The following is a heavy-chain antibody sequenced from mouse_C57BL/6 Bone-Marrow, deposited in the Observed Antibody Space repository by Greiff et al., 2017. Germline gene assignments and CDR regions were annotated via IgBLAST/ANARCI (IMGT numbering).Heavy chain of an antibody. CDR3: ARTAHETLAY. D-gene: IGHD1-2*01. J-gene: IGHJ3*01. V-gene: IGHV1-81*01. CDR2: IYPRSGNT. Sequence: VQLQQSGAELAKPGASVKLSCKASGYTFTSYGISWVKQSTGQGLEWIGEIYPRSGNTYYNEKFKGKATLTADKSSSTASMELSSLTSEDSAVXFCARTAHETLAYWGQGTLVTVSA. CDR1: GYTFTSYG.